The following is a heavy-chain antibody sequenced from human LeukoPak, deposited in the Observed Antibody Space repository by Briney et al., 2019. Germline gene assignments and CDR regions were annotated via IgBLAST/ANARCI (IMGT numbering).Heavy chain of an antibody. CDR2: INSDGSST. J-gene: IGHJ4*02. Sequence: GGSLRLSCAASGFTFSSYWMHWVRQAPGKGLVWVSRINSDGSSTSYADSVKGRFTISRDNAKNTLYLQMNSLRAEDTAVCYCARSRITIFGVVIVPHFDYWGQGTLVTASS. CDR3: ARSRITIFGVVIVPHFDY. D-gene: IGHD3-3*01. CDR1: GFTFSSYW. V-gene: IGHV3-74*01.